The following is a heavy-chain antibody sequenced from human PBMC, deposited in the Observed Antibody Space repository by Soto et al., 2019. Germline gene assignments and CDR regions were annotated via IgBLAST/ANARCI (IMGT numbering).Heavy chain of an antibody. D-gene: IGHD2-21*01. CDR2: IKTNTEGGTT. J-gene: IGHJ5*02. CDR3: AADLGPAYDSNNWFAP. Sequence: EVQLVESGGGFIYPGGSLRLSCAASGLTISNAWMNWVRQAPGKGLEWVGRIKTNTEGGTTDYAAAVKGRFPVASDDSKTTLYLQMNSLKTEDTAIYYCAADLGPAYDSNNWFAPWGPGTLVTVSS. V-gene: IGHV3-15*07. CDR1: GLTISNAW.